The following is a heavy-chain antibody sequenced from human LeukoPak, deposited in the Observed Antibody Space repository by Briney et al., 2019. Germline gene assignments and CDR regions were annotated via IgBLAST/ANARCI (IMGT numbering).Heavy chain of an antibody. J-gene: IGHJ3*02. CDR3: ARHGRFYDAFDI. CDR1: GYTFTGYY. D-gene: IGHD3-3*01. CDR2: INPNSGGT. Sequence: ASVKVSCKASGYTFTGYYMHWVRQAPGQGLEWMGWINPNSGGTNYAQKFQGRVAITGDTSISTAYMDLSRLRSDDTAVCYCARHGRFYDAFDIWGQGTMVTVSS. V-gene: IGHV1-2*02.